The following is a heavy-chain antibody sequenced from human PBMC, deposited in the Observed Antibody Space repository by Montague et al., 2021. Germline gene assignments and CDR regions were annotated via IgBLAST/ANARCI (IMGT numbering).Heavy chain of an antibody. V-gene: IGHV4-31*03. CDR2: IFYSGNT. J-gene: IGHJ4*02. D-gene: IGHD3-10*01. CDR1: GGSISSGGYY. CDR3: ARAEDYYGSGSYLGFDY. Sequence: TLSLTCTVSGGSISSGGYYWSWVRQLPGKGLEWIGYIFYSGNTXYNPSLKSRATISVDTSKNQFSLKLSSVTAADTAVYYCARAEDYYGSGSYLGFDYWGQGTLVTVSS.